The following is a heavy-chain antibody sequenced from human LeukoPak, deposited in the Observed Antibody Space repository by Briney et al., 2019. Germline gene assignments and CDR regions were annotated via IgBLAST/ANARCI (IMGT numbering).Heavy chain of an antibody. J-gene: IGHJ4*02. D-gene: IGHD3-3*02. CDR3: AKSIFGVEPRGYFDY. CDR2: IRYDGSNK. V-gene: IGHV3-30*02. Sequence: GGSLRLSCAASGFTFSSYGMHWVRQAPGKGLEWVAFIRYDGSNKYYADSVKGRFTISRDNSKNTLDLQMNSLRAEDTAVYYCAKSIFGVEPRGYFDYWGQGTLVTVSS. CDR1: GFTFSSYG.